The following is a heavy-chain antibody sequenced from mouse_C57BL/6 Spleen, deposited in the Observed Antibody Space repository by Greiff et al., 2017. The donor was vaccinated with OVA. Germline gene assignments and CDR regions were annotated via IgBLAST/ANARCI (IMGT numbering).Heavy chain of an antibody. Sequence: EVQLVESGGGLVKPGGSLKLSCAASGFTFSSYAMSWVRQTPEKRLEWVATISDGGSYTYYPDNVKGRFTISRDNAKNNLYLQMSHLKSEDTAMYYCARDPPSYDSFAYWGQGTLVTVSA. CDR2: ISDGGSYT. CDR1: GFTFSSYA. J-gene: IGHJ3*01. V-gene: IGHV5-4*01. CDR3: ARDPPSYDSFAY. D-gene: IGHD2-4*01.